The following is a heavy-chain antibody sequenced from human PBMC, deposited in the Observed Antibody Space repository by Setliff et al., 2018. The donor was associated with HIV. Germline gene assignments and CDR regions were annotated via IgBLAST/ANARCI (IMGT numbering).Heavy chain of an antibody. V-gene: IGHV7-4-1*02. Sequence: GASVKVSCKASGYTFTSYAMNWVRQAPGQGLEWMGWINPTTGNPTYARGFTGRLVFSWDTSVSTAYMELSSLRSEDTAVYYCAYAAMGLYYFDYWGQGTLVTVSS. J-gene: IGHJ4*02. D-gene: IGHD2-2*01. CDR3: AYAAMGLYYFDY. CDR1: GYTFTSYA. CDR2: INPTTGNP.